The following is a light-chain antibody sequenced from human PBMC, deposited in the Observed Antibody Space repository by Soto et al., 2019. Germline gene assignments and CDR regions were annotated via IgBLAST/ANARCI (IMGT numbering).Light chain of an antibody. CDR1: QSISSY. J-gene: IGKJ1*01. Sequence: DIQMTQSPSSLSASVGDRVTITCRASQSISSYLNWYQQKPGKAPKLLIYAASSLQSEVPSRFSGSGSGTYFTLTISSLQPEDFATYYCQQSYSTLRTFGQGTKV. CDR2: AAS. CDR3: QQSYSTLRT. V-gene: IGKV1-39*01.